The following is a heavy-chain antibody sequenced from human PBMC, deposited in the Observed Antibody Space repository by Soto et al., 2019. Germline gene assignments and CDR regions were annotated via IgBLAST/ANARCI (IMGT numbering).Heavy chain of an antibody. CDR1: GFTFSTYG. D-gene: IGHD6-13*01. CDR2: ISSDGSNK. Sequence: HPGGSLRLSCAASGFTFSTYGMHWVRQAPGKGLQWVAAISSDGSNKYYADSVMGRFTISRDNSKNTLFLQMSSLRAEDTAIYYCAKSPADSSSWPYFDYWGQGTLVTVSS. V-gene: IGHV3-30*18. CDR3: AKSPADSSSWPYFDY. J-gene: IGHJ4*02.